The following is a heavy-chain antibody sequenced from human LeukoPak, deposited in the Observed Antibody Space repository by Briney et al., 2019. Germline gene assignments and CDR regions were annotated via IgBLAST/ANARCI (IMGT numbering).Heavy chain of an antibody. CDR3: ARAGTTYYYGY. Sequence: GGSLRLSCAASGFTFSSSAMHWVRQAPDKGLEWVAVISYDGSNKYYADSVKGRFTISRDNAKNSLYLQMNSLRAEDTAVYYCARAGTTYYYGYWGQGTLVTVSS. D-gene: IGHD3-10*01. J-gene: IGHJ4*02. V-gene: IGHV3-30-3*01. CDR2: ISYDGSNK. CDR1: GFTFSSSA.